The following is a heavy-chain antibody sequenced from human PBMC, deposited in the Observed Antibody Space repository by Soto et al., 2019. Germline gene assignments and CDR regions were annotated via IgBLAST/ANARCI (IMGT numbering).Heavy chain of an antibody. J-gene: IGHJ6*03. CDR3: ARESGGATATLDYYYFYMDV. CDR1: GDRFTDYY. CDR2: ITPNSGVT. V-gene: IGHV1-2*04. D-gene: IGHD5-12*01. Sequence: QVQLVQSGAEVKEPGASVTVSCRASGDRFTDYYMHWVRQAPGQGLEWMGWITPNSGVTKYAQKFQCWVTMTRDTSSRPVYMQLSRLGFDDTAIYYCARESGGATATLDYYYFYMDVWGTGNTVTVSS.